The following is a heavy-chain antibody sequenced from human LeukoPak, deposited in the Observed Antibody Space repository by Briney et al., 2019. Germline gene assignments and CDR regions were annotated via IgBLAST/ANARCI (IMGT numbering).Heavy chain of an antibody. V-gene: IGHV5-10-1*01. J-gene: IGHJ4*02. CDR2: IDPSDSYT. Sequence: GESLKISCKGSGYTFTSYWIIWVRQMPGKGLEWMGRIDPSDSYTNYSPSFQGHVTISADKSISTAYLQWSSLKASDTAMYYCARHNLYYDILTGYCDYWGQGTLVTVSS. D-gene: IGHD3-9*01. CDR3: ARHNLYYDILTGYCDY. CDR1: GYTFTSYW.